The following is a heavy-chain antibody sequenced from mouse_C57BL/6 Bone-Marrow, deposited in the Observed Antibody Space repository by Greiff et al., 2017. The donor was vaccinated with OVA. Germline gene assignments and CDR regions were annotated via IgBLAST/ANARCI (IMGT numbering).Heavy chain of an antibody. CDR3: ARGGGSDY. J-gene: IGHJ2*01. V-gene: IGHV5-12*01. CDR1: GFTFSDYY. CDR2: ISNGGGST. Sequence: EVKLMESGGGLVQPGGSLKLSCAASGFTFSDYYMYWVRQTPEKRLEWVAYISNGGGSTYSPDTVKGRFTISRDNAKNTLYLQMGRLKSEDTAMYYCARGGGSDYWGQGTTLTVSS.